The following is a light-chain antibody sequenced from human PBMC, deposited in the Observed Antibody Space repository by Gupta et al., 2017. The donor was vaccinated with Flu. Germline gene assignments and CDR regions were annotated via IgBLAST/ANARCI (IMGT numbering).Light chain of an antibody. J-gene: IGLJ3*02. Sequence: SGDVGGYDFVTWFQQYPNRAPKLQIYDVARRPSGVPDRFSGSKSGNTASLTISGLQADDEADYYCCSAVPGSNTWVFGGGTKVTVL. CDR3: CSAVPGSNTWV. CDR2: DVA. V-gene: IGLV2-11*03. CDR1: SGDVGGYDF.